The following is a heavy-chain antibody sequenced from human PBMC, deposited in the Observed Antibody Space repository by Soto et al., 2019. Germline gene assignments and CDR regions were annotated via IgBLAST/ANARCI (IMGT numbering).Heavy chain of an antibody. CDR2: IIAYKGNT. V-gene: IGHV1-18*01. J-gene: IGHJ4*02. Sequence: ASVKVSCKASGYTFSTYDFSWVRQAPGQGLEWMGGIIAYKGNTNYAQKFQGRVTITTDKSTSTAYMELSSLRSEDTAVYYCARVGYWGQGTLVTVSS. CDR3: ARVGY. CDR1: GYTFSTYD.